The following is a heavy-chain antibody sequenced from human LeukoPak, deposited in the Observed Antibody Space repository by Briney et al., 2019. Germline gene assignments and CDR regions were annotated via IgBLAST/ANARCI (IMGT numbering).Heavy chain of an antibody. D-gene: IGHD2-2*01. CDR3: ARGPRLYYCSSTSCALDWFDP. CDR2: INHSGST. Sequence: SETLSLTCAVYGGSFSGYYWSWIRQPPGKGLEWIGEINHSGSTNYNPSLKSRVTISVGTSKNQFSLKLSSVTAADTAVYYCARGPRLYYCSSTSCALDWFDPWGQGTLVTVSS. V-gene: IGHV4-34*01. CDR1: GGSFSGYY. J-gene: IGHJ5*02.